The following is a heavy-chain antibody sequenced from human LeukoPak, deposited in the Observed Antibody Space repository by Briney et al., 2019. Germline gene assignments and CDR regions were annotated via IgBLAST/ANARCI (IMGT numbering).Heavy chain of an antibody. D-gene: IGHD3-22*01. Sequence: GGSLRLSCAASGFTSSNYAMSWVRQAPGEGLEWVAAISGSGSNTFYADSVKGRFTISRDNSKNTPYLQMNSLRVEDTGVYFCAKCQDRYYDNSGYYPHYWGQGTLVTVSS. J-gene: IGHJ4*02. CDR2: ISGSGSNT. CDR3: AKCQDRYYDNSGYYPHY. CDR1: GFTSSNYA. V-gene: IGHV3-23*01.